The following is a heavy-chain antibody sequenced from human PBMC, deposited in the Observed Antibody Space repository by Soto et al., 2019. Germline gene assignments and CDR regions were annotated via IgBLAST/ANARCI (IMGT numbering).Heavy chain of an antibody. Sequence: SETLSLTCTVSGGSISSYYWSWIRQPPGKGLEWIGYIYYSGSTNYNPSLKSRVAISVDTSKNQFSLKLSSVPAADTAVYYCARALMAKTVWLGYDALDAFDIWGQGTMVTVSS. D-gene: IGHD2-15*01. V-gene: IGHV4-59*01. CDR3: ARALMAKTVWLGYDALDAFDI. CDR1: GGSISSYY. J-gene: IGHJ3*02. CDR2: IYYSGST.